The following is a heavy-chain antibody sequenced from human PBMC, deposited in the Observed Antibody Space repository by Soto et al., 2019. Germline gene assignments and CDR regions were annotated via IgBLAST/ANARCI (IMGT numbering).Heavy chain of an antibody. CDR1: GFTLSDHY. J-gene: IGHJ4*02. V-gene: IGHV3-72*01. Sequence: EPGGGLVQPGGSLRLSCAGSGFTLSDHYIDWVRQAPGKGLEWVGRSRDKPQGYSTAYAASVKGRFTTSRDESKNSAYLQMNSLKTEDTAVYYCVRATHFSDSSGYTRCLDYWGQGTLVTVSS. CDR2: SRDKPQGYST. D-gene: IGHD3-22*01. CDR3: VRATHFSDSSGYTRCLDY.